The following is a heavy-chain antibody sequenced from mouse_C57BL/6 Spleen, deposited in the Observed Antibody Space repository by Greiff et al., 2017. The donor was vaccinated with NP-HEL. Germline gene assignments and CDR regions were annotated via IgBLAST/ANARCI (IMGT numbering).Heavy chain of an antibody. V-gene: IGHV1-55*01. Sequence: VQLQQPGADLFQPGASGKMSWKASGYTFTSYWITWVQQRPGAVPSCLFSLYPRRGSTIDNEKFKSKATLTVDTSSSTAYMQLSSLTSEDSAVYYCAGSIYGYADYWGQGTTLTVSS. J-gene: IGHJ2*01. CDR3: AGSIYGYADY. CDR1: GYTFTSYW. CDR2: LYPRRGST. D-gene: IGHD2-2*01.